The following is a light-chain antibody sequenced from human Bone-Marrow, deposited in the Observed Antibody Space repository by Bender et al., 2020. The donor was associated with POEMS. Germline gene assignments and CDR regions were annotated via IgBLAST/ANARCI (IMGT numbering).Light chain of an antibody. CDR1: SSDLGGYEY. V-gene: IGLV2-14*01. J-gene: IGLJ2*01. Sequence: QSALTQPASVSGSPGQSITISCTGTSSDLGGYEYVSWYQQHPGKAPKLMIYDIKERPAGVSTRFSGSKSGNTASLTFSGLQADDEADYCCSSYAGSGSWGFGAGTKLTVL. CDR2: DIK. CDR3: SSYAGSGSWG.